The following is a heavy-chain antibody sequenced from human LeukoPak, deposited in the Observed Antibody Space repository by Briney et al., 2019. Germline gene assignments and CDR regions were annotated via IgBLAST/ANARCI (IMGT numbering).Heavy chain of an antibody. CDR1: GYSISSGYY. CDR2: IYHSGST. V-gene: IGHV4-38-2*01. CDR3: ARRDYYDSSGFAFDI. J-gene: IGHJ3*02. D-gene: IGHD3-22*01. Sequence: SETLSLTCAVSGYSISSGYYWGWIRPPPGKGREWIGNIYHSGSTYYNPSLKSRVTISGDTSKNQFSLKLSSVTAADTAVYYCARRDYYDSSGFAFDIWGQGTMVTVSS.